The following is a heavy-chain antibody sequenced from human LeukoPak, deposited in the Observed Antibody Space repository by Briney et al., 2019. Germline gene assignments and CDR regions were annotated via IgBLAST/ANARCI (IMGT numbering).Heavy chain of an antibody. CDR3: ARYGITIVRGGKYYFDS. V-gene: IGHV4-59*08. CDR2: IHYSGST. CDR1: GGSISGYF. D-gene: IGHD3-10*01. Sequence: SETLSLTCTVSGGSISGYFWSWIRQPPGKGLEWIGYIHYSGSTNYNPSLNSRVTISVDTSKNQFSLRLSSVTAGDTAVYCCARYGITIVRGGKYYFDSWGQGTLVTVSS. J-gene: IGHJ4*02.